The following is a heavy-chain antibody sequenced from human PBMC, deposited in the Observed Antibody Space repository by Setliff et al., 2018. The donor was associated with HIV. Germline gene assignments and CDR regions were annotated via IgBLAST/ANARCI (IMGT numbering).Heavy chain of an antibody. V-gene: IGHV3-9*01. CDR1: GFNIKGYA. CDR3: TRELRCAEY. D-gene: IGHD4-17*01. Sequence: AGGSLRLSCVGSGFNIKGYAMAGVRQVPGKGLEWVSSISWNSVKIDYVDSVKGRFTISRDNAKNSLHLQMNSLRVEDTAVYYCTRELRCAEYWGQGTLVTVSS. J-gene: IGHJ4*02. CDR2: ISWNSVKI.